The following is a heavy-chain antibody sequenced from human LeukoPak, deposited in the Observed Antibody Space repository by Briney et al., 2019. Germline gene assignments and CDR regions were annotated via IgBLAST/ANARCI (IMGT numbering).Heavy chain of an antibody. CDR1: GFTFSSYA. D-gene: IGHD1-26*01. V-gene: IGHV3-20*04. CDR3: EILNGAGVGATDFDY. Sequence: GRSLRLSCAASGFTFSSYAMSWVRQAPGKGLELDSGINWNGGSTGYADSVKGRFTISRDNAKTSLYLPMNSLRAEDTALYYCEILNGAGVGATDFDYWGRGTLVTVS. J-gene: IGHJ4*02. CDR2: INWNGGST.